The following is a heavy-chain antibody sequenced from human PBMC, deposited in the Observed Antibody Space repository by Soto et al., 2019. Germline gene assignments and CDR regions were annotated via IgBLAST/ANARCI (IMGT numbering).Heavy chain of an antibody. Sequence: QVQLVQSGAEVKKPGASVKVSCKASGYTFTSYGISWVRQAPGRGLDWLGGISSYNGNTNYPQKLQGRVTMTTDTPASTAYSGLRSLRSDDTAVYYCARVPGYSCRWYYPPDYWVEGALVTDFS. V-gene: IGHV1-18*01. CDR3: ARVPGYSCRWYYPPDY. CDR2: ISSYNGNT. CDR1: GYTFTSYG. J-gene: IGHJ4*02. D-gene: IGHD6-19*01.